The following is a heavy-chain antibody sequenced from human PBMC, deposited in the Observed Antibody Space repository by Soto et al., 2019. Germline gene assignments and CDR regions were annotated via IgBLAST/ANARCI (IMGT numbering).Heavy chain of an antibody. Sequence: SETLSLTCTVSGGSVSSGSYYWSWIRQPPGKGLEWIGYIYYSGSTNYNPSLKSRVTISVDTSKNQFSLKLSSVTAADTAVYYCARVSRPYYDSSGYYTNWFDPWGQGTLVTVSS. CDR2: IYYSGST. CDR3: ARVSRPYYDSSGYYTNWFDP. J-gene: IGHJ5*02. V-gene: IGHV4-61*01. CDR1: GGSVSSGSYY. D-gene: IGHD3-22*01.